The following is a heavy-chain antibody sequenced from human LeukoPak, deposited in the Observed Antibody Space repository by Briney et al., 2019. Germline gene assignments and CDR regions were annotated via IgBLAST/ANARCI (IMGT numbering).Heavy chain of an antibody. D-gene: IGHD2-15*01. CDR3: ASRYCSGGTCYLN. J-gene: IGHJ4*02. Sequence: PGESLKISCQGSGSSCTSYWIGWVRQMPGKGLEWMGIIYPGDSDTRYSPSFQGQVTISADKSIDTAYLQWSSLRASDTAMYYCASRYCSGGTCYLNWGQGTLVTVSS. CDR2: IYPGDSDT. V-gene: IGHV5-51*01. CDR1: GSSCTSYW.